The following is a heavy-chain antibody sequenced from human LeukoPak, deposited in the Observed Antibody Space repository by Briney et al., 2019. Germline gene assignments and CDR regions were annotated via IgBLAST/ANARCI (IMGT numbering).Heavy chain of an antibody. J-gene: IGHJ4*02. V-gene: IGHV3-30-3*01. Sequence: GGSLRLSCAASGFTFSDYAMHWVRQAPGKGLEWVAVISKDGSDKYYPGSVRGRFTISRDNSKNTIYLQMDSLRAKDTAIYYCARDYWWNYDYWGQGTLVTVSS. CDR2: ISKDGSDK. CDR3: ARDYWWNYDY. D-gene: IGHD1-7*01. CDR1: GFTFSDYA.